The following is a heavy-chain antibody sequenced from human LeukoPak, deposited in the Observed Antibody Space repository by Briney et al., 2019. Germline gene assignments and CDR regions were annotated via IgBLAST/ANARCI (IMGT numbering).Heavy chain of an antibody. CDR2: INPNSGGT. J-gene: IGHJ3*02. V-gene: IGHV1-2*02. CDR3: ARVLAPSGVVVTAHNAFDI. D-gene: IGHD2-21*02. Sequence: GASVKVSCKASGYTFTGYYMHWARQAPGQGLEWMGWINPNSGGTNYAQKFQGRVTMTRDTSISTAYMELSRLRSDDTAVYYCARVLAPSGVVVTAHNAFDIWGQGTMVTVSS. CDR1: GYTFTGYY.